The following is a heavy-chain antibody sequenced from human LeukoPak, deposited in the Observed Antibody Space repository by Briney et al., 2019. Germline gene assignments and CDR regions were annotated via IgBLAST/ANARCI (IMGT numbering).Heavy chain of an antibody. Sequence: GGSLRLSCAASGFTFSSYWMHWVRQAPGKGLVWVSRINSDGSSTNYADSVKGRFTISRDIAKNTLHLQMNSLRAEDTAVYYCARGARGSGTASDYWGQGTLVTVSS. V-gene: IGHV3-74*01. CDR2: INSDGSST. J-gene: IGHJ4*02. D-gene: IGHD3-10*01. CDR3: ARGARGSGTASDY. CDR1: GFTFSSYW.